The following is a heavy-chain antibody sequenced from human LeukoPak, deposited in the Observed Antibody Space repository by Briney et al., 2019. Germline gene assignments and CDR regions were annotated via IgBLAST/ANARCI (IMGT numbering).Heavy chain of an antibody. D-gene: IGHD1-26*01. CDR3: ARGVQGSQGVN. V-gene: IGHV3-21*01. CDR1: GFTFSSYT. CDR2: ISSKGSYT. Sequence: PGGSLRLSCEASGFTFSSYTMNWVRQAPGKGLEWVSAISSKGSYTYYAHAVKGRLTISRDNAKNSLYLQMNSLRAEDTAAYYCARGVQGSQGVNWGQGTLVTVSS. J-gene: IGHJ4*02.